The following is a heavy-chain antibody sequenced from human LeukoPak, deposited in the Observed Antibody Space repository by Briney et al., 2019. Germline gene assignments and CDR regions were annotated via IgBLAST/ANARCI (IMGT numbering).Heavy chain of an antibody. D-gene: IGHD5-18*01. V-gene: IGHV3-21*01. Sequence: GGSLRLSCAASGSTFINSGMNWVRQAPGKGLEWVSSISHSSSYIYYADSVKGRFTVSRDNANNSLSLQMNSLRAEDTAVYYCATGGDTYGNKSHQYAFNIWGQGTMVTVSS. CDR3: ATGGDTYGNKSHQYAFNI. CDR1: GSTFINSG. J-gene: IGHJ3*02. CDR2: ISHSSSYI.